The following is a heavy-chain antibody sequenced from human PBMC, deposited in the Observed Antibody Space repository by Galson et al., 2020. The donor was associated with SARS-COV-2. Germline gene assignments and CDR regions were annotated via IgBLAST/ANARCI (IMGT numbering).Heavy chain of an antibody. CDR3: ASGYRGSWYTMGQ. D-gene: IGHD6-13*01. Sequence: GGSLRLSCAVSGFRVSSTYMSWVRQTPGKGLEWVSIIYTGGQTYYGDSVKGRFTISRDTSKNTLYLQINNVRDEDTAVYYCASGYRGSWYTMGQWGQGTRVTVS. CDR2: IYTGGQT. CDR1: GFRVSSTY. J-gene: IGHJ4*02. V-gene: IGHV3-66*01.